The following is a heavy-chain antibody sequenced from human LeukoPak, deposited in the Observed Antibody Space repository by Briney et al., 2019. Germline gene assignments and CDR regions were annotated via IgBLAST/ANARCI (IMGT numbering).Heavy chain of an antibody. V-gene: IGHV4-59*01. D-gene: IGHD3-3*01. CDR1: GGSISTYY. J-gene: IGHJ4*01. CDR3: AKSRLRFSEWPIDY. Sequence: TSETLSLTCTVSGGSISTYYWSWIRQPPGKGLEWIGYIYYSGSTNYNPSLKSRVTISVDTSKNQFSLKLSSVTSADTAVYYCAKSRLRFSEWPIDYWGQGTLVTVSS. CDR2: IYYSGST.